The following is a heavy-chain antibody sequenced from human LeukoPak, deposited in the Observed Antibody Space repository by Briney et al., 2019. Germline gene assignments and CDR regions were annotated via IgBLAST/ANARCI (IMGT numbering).Heavy chain of an antibody. J-gene: IGHJ6*02. CDR1: GFTFSTYG. CDR2: IKQDGTET. V-gene: IGHV3-7*01. D-gene: IGHD3-22*01. CDR3: AKDRGYYDRYYYYGMDV. Sequence: GGSLRLSCAASGFTFSTYGMSWVRQAPGKGLEWVANIKQDGTETHYVDSVKGRFTISRDNAKNSLYLQMNSLRAEDTAVYYCAKDRGYYDRYYYYGMDVWGQGTTVTVSS.